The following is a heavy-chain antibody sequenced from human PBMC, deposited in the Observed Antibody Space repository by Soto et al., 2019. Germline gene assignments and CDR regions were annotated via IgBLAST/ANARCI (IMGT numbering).Heavy chain of an antibody. J-gene: IGHJ4*02. D-gene: IGHD6-19*01. V-gene: IGHV3-9*01. CDR2: ISWNSGSI. CDR1: GFTFDDYA. CDR3: AKGYSSGWYPIYYFDY. Sequence: GGSLRLSCAASGFTFDDYAMHWVRQAPGKGLEWVSGISWNSGSIGYADSVKGRFTNSRDNAKNSLYLQMNSLRAEDTALYYCAKGYSSGWYPIYYFDYWGQGTLVTVSS.